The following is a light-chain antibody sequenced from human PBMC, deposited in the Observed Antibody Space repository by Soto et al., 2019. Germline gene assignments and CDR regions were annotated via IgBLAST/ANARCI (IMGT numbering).Light chain of an antibody. V-gene: IGKV3-11*01. J-gene: IGKJ5*01. Sequence: EIVMTQSPGTLSLSPGERATLSCRASQSVSSRLAWYQQKPGQAPRLLIYDASSRATGIPDRFSGSGSGTDFTLTISSLEPEDFAVYYCQQRSIWPLTFGQGTRLEIK. CDR1: QSVSSR. CDR3: QQRSIWPLT. CDR2: DAS.